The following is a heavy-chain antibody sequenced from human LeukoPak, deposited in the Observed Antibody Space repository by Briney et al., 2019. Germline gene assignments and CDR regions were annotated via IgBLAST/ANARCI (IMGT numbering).Heavy chain of an antibody. CDR3: AREATATIRGNWFDP. CDR2: ISAYNGNT. CDR1: GYTFTSYG. Sequence: ASVKVSCKASGYTFTSYGISWVRQAPGQGLEWMGWISAYNGNTNYAQKLQGRVTMTTDTSTSTAYMELRSLRSDDTAVYYCAREATATIRGNWFDPWGQGTLVTVSS. D-gene: IGHD1-1*01. V-gene: IGHV1-18*01. J-gene: IGHJ5*02.